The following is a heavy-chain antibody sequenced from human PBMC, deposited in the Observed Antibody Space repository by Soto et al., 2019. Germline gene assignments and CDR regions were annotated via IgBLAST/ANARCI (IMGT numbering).Heavy chain of an antibody. D-gene: IGHD3-10*01. CDR2: IYYSGST. CDR1: GGSISSSSYY. V-gene: IGHV4-39*01. Sequence: SETQSLTYTVSGGSISSSSYYWGWIRQPPGKGLEWIGSIYYSGSTYYNPSLKSRVTISVDTSKNQFSLKLSSVTAADTAVYYCAEGEDYYGSGLWGYYGMDVWGQGTTVTV. J-gene: IGHJ6*02. CDR3: AEGEDYYGSGLWGYYGMDV.